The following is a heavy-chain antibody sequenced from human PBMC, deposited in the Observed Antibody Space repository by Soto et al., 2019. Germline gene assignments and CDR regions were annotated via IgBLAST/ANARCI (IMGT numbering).Heavy chain of an antibody. J-gene: IGHJ4*02. Sequence: EVQLVESGGGLIQPGGSLRLSCAASGFTVSSNYMTWVRQAPGKGLEWVSAVYSGGSTYYADSVKGRFTISRDNSKNTLDLEMNTLRVDAPAGSYCARARSTAAGLFDSWGQGSLVTVSS. V-gene: IGHV3-53*01. D-gene: IGHD6-13*01. CDR2: VYSGGST. CDR1: GFTVSSNY. CDR3: ARARSTAAGLFDS.